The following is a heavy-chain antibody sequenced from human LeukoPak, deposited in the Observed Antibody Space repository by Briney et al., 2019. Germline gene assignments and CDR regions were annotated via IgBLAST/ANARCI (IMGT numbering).Heavy chain of an antibody. Sequence: GGSLRLSCAASGFTFSSYAMSWVRQAPGKGLEWVSAISGSGGSTYYVDSVKGRFTISRDNSKNTLYLQMNSLRAEDTAVYYCEKVGLSGTETAWFAPWGQGTLVTVSP. CDR3: EKVGLSGTETAWFAP. CDR2: ISGSGGST. V-gene: IGHV3-23*01. D-gene: IGHD1/OR15-1a*01. CDR1: GFTFSSYA. J-gene: IGHJ5*02.